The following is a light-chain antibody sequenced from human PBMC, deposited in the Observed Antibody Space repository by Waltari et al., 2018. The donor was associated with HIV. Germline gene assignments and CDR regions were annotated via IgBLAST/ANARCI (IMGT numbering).Light chain of an antibody. V-gene: IGLV2-14*01. J-gene: IGLJ3*02. CDR2: EVS. Sequence: QSALTQPASVSGSPGQSITISCPGTSSDIDNFKSVSWYQHHPGQAPKVIIYEVSNRPSGVSYLFSGSKSGHTASLTISGLQAEDEADYFCMSYISSATPEFGGGTKLTVL. CDR3: MSYISSATPE. CDR1: SSDIDNFKS.